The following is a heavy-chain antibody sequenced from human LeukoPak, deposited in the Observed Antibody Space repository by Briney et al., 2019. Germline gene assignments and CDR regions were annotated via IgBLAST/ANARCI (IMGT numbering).Heavy chain of an antibody. D-gene: IGHD3-3*01. CDR2: INHSGRT. Sequence: SETLSLTCAVYGDPFSAYYWSWIRQPPGKGLEWIGEINHSGRTNYSPSLKSRVTISVDTSNKQFSLKLSSVTAADTAVYYCATESGFNDYWGQGTLVTVSS. V-gene: IGHV4-34*01. J-gene: IGHJ4*02. CDR3: ATESGFNDY. CDR1: GDPFSAYY.